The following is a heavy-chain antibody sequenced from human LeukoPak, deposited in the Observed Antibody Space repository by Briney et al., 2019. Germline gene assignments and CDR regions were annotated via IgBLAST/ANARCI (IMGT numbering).Heavy chain of an antibody. CDR2: ISSSSSYI. CDR1: GFTFSSYS. Sequence: GGSLRLFCAASGFTFSSYSMNWVRQAPGKGLEWVSSISSSSSYIYYADSVKGRFTISRDNAKNSLYLQMNSLRAEDTAVYYCARDLSERIAVSGYWGQGTLVTVSS. CDR3: ARDLSERIAVSGY. V-gene: IGHV3-21*01. D-gene: IGHD6-19*01. J-gene: IGHJ4*02.